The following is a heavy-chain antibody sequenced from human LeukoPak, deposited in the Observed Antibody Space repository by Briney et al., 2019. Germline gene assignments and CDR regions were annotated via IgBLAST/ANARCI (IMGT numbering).Heavy chain of an antibody. CDR2: ISSSGGST. J-gene: IGHJ4*02. Sequence: GGSLRLSCAASGFTFSSYSMSWVRQAPGKGLEWVSAISSSGGSTDYTDSVKGRFTISRDNSKNTLYLLMNSLRAEDTAVYYCAKTQLRWTGYHDYWGQGTLVTVSS. D-gene: IGHD3/OR15-3a*01. CDR1: GFTFSSYS. V-gene: IGHV3-23*01. CDR3: AKTQLRWTGYHDY.